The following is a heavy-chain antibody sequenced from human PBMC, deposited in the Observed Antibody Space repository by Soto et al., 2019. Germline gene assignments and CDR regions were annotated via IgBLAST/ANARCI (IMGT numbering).Heavy chain of an antibody. CDR3: AREQYSSSWFYYMDV. CDR1: GGSISSGGYY. Sequence: PSETLSLTCTVSGGSISSGGYYWSWIRQHPGKGLEWIGYIYYSGSTYYNPSLKSRVTMSVDTSKNQFSLKLSSVTAADTAVYYCAREQYSSSWFYYMDVWGKGTTVTFSS. CDR2: IYYSGST. J-gene: IGHJ6*03. D-gene: IGHD6-13*01. V-gene: IGHV4-31*03.